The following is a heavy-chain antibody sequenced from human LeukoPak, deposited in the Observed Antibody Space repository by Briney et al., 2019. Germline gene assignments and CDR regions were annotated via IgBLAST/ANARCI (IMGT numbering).Heavy chain of an antibody. CDR2: ISSSSSYI. J-gene: IGHJ4*02. D-gene: IGHD3-22*01. V-gene: IGHV3-21*01. Sequence: GGSLRLSCAASGFTFSSYSMNWVRQAPGKGLEWVSSISSSSSYIYYADSVKGRFTISRDNAKNSLYLQMNSLRAEDTAVYYCARDPLMTITMIDYWGQGTLVTVSS. CDR3: ARDPLMTITMIDY. CDR1: GFTFSSYS.